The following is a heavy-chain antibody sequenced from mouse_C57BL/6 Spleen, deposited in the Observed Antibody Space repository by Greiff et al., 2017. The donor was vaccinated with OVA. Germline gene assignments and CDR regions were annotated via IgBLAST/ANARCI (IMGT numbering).Heavy chain of an antibody. CDR2: INYDGSST. J-gene: IGHJ1*03. CDR1: GFTFSDYY. Sequence: EVKLMESEGGLVQPGSSMKLSCTASGFTFSDYYMAWVRQVPEKGLEWVAHINYDGSSTYYLDSLKSRFIISRDNAKNILYLQMSSLKSEDTATYYWARDPFPIYYDYSGGFDVWGTGTTVTVSS. CDR3: ARDPFPIYYDYSGGFDV. D-gene: IGHD2-4*01. V-gene: IGHV5-16*01.